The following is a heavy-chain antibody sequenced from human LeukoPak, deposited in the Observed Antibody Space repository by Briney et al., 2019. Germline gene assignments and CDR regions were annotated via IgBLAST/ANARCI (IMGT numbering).Heavy chain of an antibody. J-gene: IGHJ4*02. CDR2: ISYDGSNK. V-gene: IGHV3-30*04. CDR3: ARDSDGSGRFDY. Sequence: PGRSLRLSCAASGFTCSSYAMHWVRQAPGKGLEGVAVISYDGSNKYYADSVKGRFTISRDNSKNTLYLQMNSLRAEDTAVYYCARDSDGSGRFDYWGQGTLVTVSS. D-gene: IGHD3-10*01. CDR1: GFTCSSYA.